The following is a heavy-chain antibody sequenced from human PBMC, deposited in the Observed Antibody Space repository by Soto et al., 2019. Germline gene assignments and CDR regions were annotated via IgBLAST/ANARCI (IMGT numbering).Heavy chain of an antibody. J-gene: IGHJ4*02. CDR2: INPSDGST. Sequence: ASVKVSCKASGYTFTDYYMHWVRQAPGQGLEWMGVINPSDGSTHYAQKFQGRATMTRDTSTSTVYMELNSLRSEDTAVYYCTRGDCSGANCYFDFDYWGQGTLVTVSS. D-gene: IGHD2-15*01. V-gene: IGHV1-46*01. CDR3: TRGDCSGANCYFDFDY. CDR1: GYTFTDYY.